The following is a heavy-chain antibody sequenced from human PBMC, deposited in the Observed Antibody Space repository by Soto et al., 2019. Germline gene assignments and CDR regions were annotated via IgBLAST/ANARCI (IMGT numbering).Heavy chain of an antibody. CDR1: GFTFRSYA. V-gene: IGHV3-30-3*02. J-gene: IGHJ3*02. CDR3: AKSPRGITMVRGVIWGAFDI. D-gene: IGHD3-10*01. Sequence: GGSLRLSCAASGFTFRSYAMHWVRQAPGKGLEWVAVISYDGSNKYYADSVKGRFTISRDNSKNTLYVQMNRLRAEDTAVYYCAKSPRGITMVRGVIWGAFDIWGQGTMVTVSS. CDR2: ISYDGSNK.